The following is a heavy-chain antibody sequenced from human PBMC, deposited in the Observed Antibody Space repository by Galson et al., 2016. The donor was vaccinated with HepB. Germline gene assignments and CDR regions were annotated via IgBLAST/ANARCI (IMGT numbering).Heavy chain of an antibody. CDR3: AKGTTLQVHFGYFDH. Sequence: SLRLSCAASGFTFSNYAMRWVRQAPGKGLEWVSGISDSGGSTYFAGSVMGRFTISRDNSKNTLYLQMNSLRVDDTAVYYCAKGTTLQVHFGYFDHWGQGTLVTVSS. CDR2: ISDSGGST. V-gene: IGHV3-23*01. CDR1: GFTFSNYA. J-gene: IGHJ4*02. D-gene: IGHD1/OR15-1a*01.